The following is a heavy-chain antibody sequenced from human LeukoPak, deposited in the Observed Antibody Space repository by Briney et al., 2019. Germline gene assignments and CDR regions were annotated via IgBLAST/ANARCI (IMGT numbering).Heavy chain of an antibody. J-gene: IGHJ4*02. Sequence: PGGSLRLSCAASGFTFSDYYMSSRSSYTNHADSVKGRFTISRDNAKNSLYLQMNSLRAEDTAVYYCARAGFYCTNGVCYGYFDYWGQGTLVTVSS. CDR3: ARAGFYCTNGVCYGYFDY. CDR2: SRSSYT. V-gene: IGHV3-11*06. CDR1: GFTFSDYY. D-gene: IGHD2-8*01.